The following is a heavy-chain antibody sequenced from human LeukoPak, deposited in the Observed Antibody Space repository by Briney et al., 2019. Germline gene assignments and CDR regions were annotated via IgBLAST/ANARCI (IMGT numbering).Heavy chain of an antibody. CDR3: ARMTTVTTYYYYGMDV. CDR2: INPNSGGT. D-gene: IGHD4-17*01. CDR1: GYTFTGYY. J-gene: IGHJ6*02. V-gene: IGHV1-2*02. Sequence: GASVKVSCKASGYTFTGYYMHWARQAPGQGLEWMGWINPNSGGTNYAQKFQGRVTMTRNTSISTAYMELSSLRSEDTAVYYCARMTTVTTYYYYGMDVWGQGTTVTVSS.